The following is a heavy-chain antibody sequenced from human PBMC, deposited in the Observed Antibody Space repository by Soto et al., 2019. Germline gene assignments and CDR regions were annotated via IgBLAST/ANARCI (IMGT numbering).Heavy chain of an antibody. D-gene: IGHD2-15*01. CDR2: ISSSGSTI. CDR3: ARARGYCSGCSGYFRGAFDL. Sequence: QVQLVESGGGLVQPGGSLRLSCAASGFTFSDYYMSWIRQAPGKGLEWVAYISSSGSTIYYADSVKGRFTISRDNAKNSMYLQMNSLRAEDTAVYYCARARGYCSGCSGYFRGAFDLWGQGTMVTVSS. CDR1: GFTFSDYY. J-gene: IGHJ3*01. V-gene: IGHV3-11*01.